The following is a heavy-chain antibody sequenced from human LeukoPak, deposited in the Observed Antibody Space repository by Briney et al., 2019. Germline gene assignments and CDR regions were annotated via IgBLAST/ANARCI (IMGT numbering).Heavy chain of an antibody. Sequence: SVKVSCNASGHTVTNYGISWVRQAPGQGLEWMGWISCDKGITHYPQKFQGRVTISTDTSTTTAYMELANLRSEDTAVYYCAKTRGPTRWDLVDCWGQGTLVTVSS. CDR1: GHTVTNYG. J-gene: IGHJ4*02. V-gene: IGHV1-18*01. D-gene: IGHD1-26*01. CDR2: ISCDKGIT. CDR3: AKTRGPTRWDLVDC.